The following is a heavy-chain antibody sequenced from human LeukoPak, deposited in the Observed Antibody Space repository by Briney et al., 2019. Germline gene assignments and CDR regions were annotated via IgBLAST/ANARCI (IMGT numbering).Heavy chain of an antibody. Sequence: GGSLRLSCAASGFTVSSNYMSWVRQAPGKGLEWVSVIYSGGSTFYADSVKGRFTISRDNAKNSLYLQMKSLRAEDTAVYYFAREQYSSGKSLDYWGQGKLVTVSS. J-gene: IGHJ4*01. D-gene: IGHD3-10*01. CDR3: AREQYSSGKSLDY. CDR1: GFTVSSNY. CDR2: IYSGGST. V-gene: IGHV3-53*01.